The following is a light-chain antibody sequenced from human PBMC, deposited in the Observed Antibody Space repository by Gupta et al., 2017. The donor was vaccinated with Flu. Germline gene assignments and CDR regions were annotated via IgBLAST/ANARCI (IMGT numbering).Light chain of an antibody. Sequence: QAVLTQPASLSASPGASASLTCTLRSGINVGTSKIYWYQQKPGSPPQYLLTYKSDSDKQQGSGVTSRLAGSKDASENEGILLISGLQSEEEADDYCMIWQSSAGGFGGGTKLTVI. V-gene: IGLV5-45*01. CDR1: SGINVGTSK. CDR3: MIWQSSAGG. CDR2: YKSDSDK. J-gene: IGLJ2*01.